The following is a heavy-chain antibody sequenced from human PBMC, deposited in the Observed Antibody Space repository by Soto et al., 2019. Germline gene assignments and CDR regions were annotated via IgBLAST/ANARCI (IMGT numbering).Heavy chain of an antibody. CDR3: ARQNYNGAFDI. Sequence: GESLKISCEGSGYIFTSYWIGWVRQMAGKGPEWMGIIYPGDSDTRNSPSFQGQVTFSVDKSISTAYLQWSSLKASDTAMYYCARQNYNGAFDIWGQGTXVTVSS. V-gene: IGHV5-51*01. J-gene: IGHJ3*02. D-gene: IGHD3-10*01. CDR2: IYPGDSDT. CDR1: GYIFTSYW.